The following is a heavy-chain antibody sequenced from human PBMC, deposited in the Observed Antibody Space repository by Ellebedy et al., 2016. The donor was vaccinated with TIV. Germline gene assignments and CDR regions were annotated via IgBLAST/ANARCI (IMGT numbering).Heavy chain of an antibody. D-gene: IGHD3-3*01. Sequence: MPSETLSLTCTVSGGSISSSSYYWGWIRQPPGKGLEWIGSIYYSGSTYDNPSLKSRVTLSVDTSKNQFSLKLSSVTAADTAVYYCARDFAFDPWGQGTLVTVSS. CDR3: ARDFAFDP. V-gene: IGHV4-39*07. CDR2: IYYSGST. CDR1: GGSISSSSYY. J-gene: IGHJ5*02.